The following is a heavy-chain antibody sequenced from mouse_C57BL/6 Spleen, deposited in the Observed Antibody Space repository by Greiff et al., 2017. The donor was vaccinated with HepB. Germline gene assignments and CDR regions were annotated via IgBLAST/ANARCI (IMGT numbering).Heavy chain of an antibody. D-gene: IGHD1-1*01. V-gene: IGHV5-9*01. Sequence: EVQRVESGGGLVKPGGSLKLSCAASGFTFSSYTMSWVRQTPEKRLEWVATISGGGGNTYYPDSVKGRFTISRDNAKNTLYLQMSSLRSEDTALYYCARQYYYGSVAMDYWGQGTSVTVSS. CDR2: ISGGGGNT. CDR1: GFTFSSYT. CDR3: ARQYYYGSVAMDY. J-gene: IGHJ4*01.